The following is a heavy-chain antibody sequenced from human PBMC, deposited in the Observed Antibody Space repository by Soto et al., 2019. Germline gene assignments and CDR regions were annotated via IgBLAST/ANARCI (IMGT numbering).Heavy chain of an antibody. D-gene: IGHD3-10*01. V-gene: IGHV4-59*08. CDR3: ARQGFGPLHGLVDV. CDR1: GGSISSYY. Sequence: QVRLQESGPGLVKPSETLSLSCTVSGGSISSYYWSWFRQSPGKRMEWIGYVHHSWGSSYNPSLQSRVAISLDTSKSQFSLKVPSVTATDTAVYYCARQGFGPLHGLVDVWGQGTTVTVSS. CDR2: VHHSWGS. J-gene: IGHJ6*02.